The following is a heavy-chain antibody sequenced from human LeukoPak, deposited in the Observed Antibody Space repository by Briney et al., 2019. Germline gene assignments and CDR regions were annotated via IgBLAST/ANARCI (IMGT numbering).Heavy chain of an antibody. Sequence: ASVKVSCKASGGTFSSYAISWVRQAPGQGLEWMGGIIPIFGTANYAQKFQGRVTITTDESTSTAYMELSSLRSEDTAVYYCARGHCSSTSCHESFDYWGQGTLVTVSS. V-gene: IGHV1-69*05. J-gene: IGHJ4*02. CDR2: IIPIFGTA. CDR1: GGTFSSYA. CDR3: ARGHCSSTSCHESFDY. D-gene: IGHD2-2*01.